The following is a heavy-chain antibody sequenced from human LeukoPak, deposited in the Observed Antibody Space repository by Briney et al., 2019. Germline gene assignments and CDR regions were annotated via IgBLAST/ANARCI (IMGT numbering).Heavy chain of an antibody. J-gene: IGHJ4*02. V-gene: IGHV1-69*04. Sequence: SVKVSCKASGGTFSSYAISWVRQAPGQVLEWMGRIIPILGIANYAQKFQGRVTITADKSTSTAYMELSSLRSEDTAVYYCARAEQQLVSASFDYGGQGTLVTVSS. CDR1: GGTFSSYA. D-gene: IGHD6-13*01. CDR3: ARAEQQLVSASFDY. CDR2: IIPILGIA.